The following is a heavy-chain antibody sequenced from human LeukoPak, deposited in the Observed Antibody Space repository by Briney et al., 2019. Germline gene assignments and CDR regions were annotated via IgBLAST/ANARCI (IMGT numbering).Heavy chain of an antibody. V-gene: IGHV1-46*01. CDR3: ARDGEVASSYGYYYYYMDV. CDR1: GYTFTTYY. CDR2: ITPSGGST. D-gene: IGHD5-18*01. J-gene: IGHJ6*03. Sequence: ASVKVSCKASGYTFTTYYMHWVRQAPGQGLEWMGIITPSGGSTSYAQKFQGRVTMTGDTSTSTVYMELSSLRSEDTAVYYCARDGEVASSYGYYYYYMDVWGKGTTVTVSS.